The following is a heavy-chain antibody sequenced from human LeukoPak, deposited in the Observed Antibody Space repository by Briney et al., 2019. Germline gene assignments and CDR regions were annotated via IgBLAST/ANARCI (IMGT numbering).Heavy chain of an antibody. V-gene: IGHV1-2*02. CDR3: ARGAGATRSFYYYGMDV. CDR1: GYTFTGYY. Sequence: GASVKVSCKASGYTFTGYYMHWVRQAPGQGLEWTGWINPNSGGTNYAQKFQGRVTMTRDTSISTAYMELSRLRSDDTAVYYCARGAGATRSFYYYGMDVWGQGTTVTVSS. D-gene: IGHD1-26*01. CDR2: INPNSGGT. J-gene: IGHJ6*02.